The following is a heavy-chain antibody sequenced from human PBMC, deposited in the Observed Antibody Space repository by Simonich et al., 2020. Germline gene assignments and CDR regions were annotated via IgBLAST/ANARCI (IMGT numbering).Heavy chain of an antibody. V-gene: IGHV3-21*01. J-gene: IGHJ4*02. CDR1: GFTFSSDS. CDR3: ARANERDY. D-gene: IGHD1-1*01. Sequence: EVQLVESGEGLVKPGGSLRLSCAASGFTFSSDSMNWVRQAPGKGLEGVASIRSSRSYRYYADSVKGRFTISRDNAKNSLDLQMNSLRAEDTAVYYCARANERDYWGQGTLVTVSS. CDR2: IRSSRSYR.